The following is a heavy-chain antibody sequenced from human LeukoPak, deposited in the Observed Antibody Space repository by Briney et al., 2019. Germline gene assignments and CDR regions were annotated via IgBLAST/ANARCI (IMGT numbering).Heavy chain of an antibody. V-gene: IGHV1-69*13. CDR3: AREGEELRAPRSHYFDY. D-gene: IGHD1-7*01. CDR1: GGTFSSYA. CDR2: IIPIFGTA. Sequence: GASVKVSCKASGGTFSSYAISCVRQAPGQGLEWMGGIIPIFGTANYALKFQGRVTITADESTSTAYMELSSLRSEDTAVYYCAREGEELRAPRSHYFDYWGQGTLVTVSS. J-gene: IGHJ4*02.